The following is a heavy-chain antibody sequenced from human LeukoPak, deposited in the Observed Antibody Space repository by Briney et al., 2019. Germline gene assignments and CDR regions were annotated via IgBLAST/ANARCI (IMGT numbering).Heavy chain of an antibody. V-gene: IGHV4-39*01. J-gene: IGHJ4*02. CDR2: IYYSGST. CDR3: ARRGYDSSGYYYAY. Sequence: SETLSLTCTVSGVSISSSSHYWGWIRQPPGKGLEWIGSIYYSGSTYYNPSLKSRVTIPVDTSKNQFSLKLSSVTAADTAVYYCARRGYDSSGYYYAYWGQGTLVTVSS. D-gene: IGHD3-22*01. CDR1: GVSISSSSHY.